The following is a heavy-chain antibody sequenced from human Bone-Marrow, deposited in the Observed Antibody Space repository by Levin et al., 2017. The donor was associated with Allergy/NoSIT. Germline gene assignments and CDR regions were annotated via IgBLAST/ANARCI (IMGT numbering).Heavy chain of an antibody. J-gene: IGHJ4*02. CDR3: AKDAVGCSDF. CDR1: GFTFSNYG. D-gene: IGHD2-8*01. V-gene: IGHV3-30*18. Sequence: GGSLRLSCAASGFTFSNYGMHWVRQAPGKGLEWVTVISYDGSNKYYAASVEGRFTISRDNSKNTLYLQMNNLRTEDTAVYYCAKDAVGCSDFWGQGTLVAVSS. CDR2: ISYDGSNK.